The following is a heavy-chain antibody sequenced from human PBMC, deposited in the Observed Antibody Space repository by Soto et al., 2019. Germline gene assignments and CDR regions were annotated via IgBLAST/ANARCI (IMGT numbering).Heavy chain of an antibody. CDR3: ARDRISRMDGSVGRWFDP. J-gene: IGHJ5*02. CDR1: GGTFSSYA. V-gene: IGHV1-69*01. CDR2: IIPIFGTA. D-gene: IGHD3-10*01. Sequence: QVQLVQSGAEVKKPGSSVKVSCKASGGTFSSYAISWVRQAPGQGLEWMGGIIPIFGTANYAQKCQGRVTITEDESTSTAYVELSSLRAEDTALYYCARDRISRMDGSVGRWFDPWGQGTLVTVSS.